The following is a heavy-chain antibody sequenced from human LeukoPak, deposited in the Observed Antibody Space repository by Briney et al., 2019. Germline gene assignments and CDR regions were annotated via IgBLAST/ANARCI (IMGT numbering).Heavy chain of an antibody. D-gene: IGHD2-15*01. CDR3: AREDTLAGTDNWFDP. CDR2: IRYDGSNK. J-gene: IGHJ5*02. CDR1: GFTFSSYG. V-gene: IGHV3-30*02. Sequence: GGSLRLSCAASGFTFSSYGMHWVRQAPGKGLEWVAFIRYDGSNKYYADSVKGRFTISRDNSKNTLYLQMNSLRAEDTAVYYCAREDTLAGTDNWFDPWGQGTLVTVSS.